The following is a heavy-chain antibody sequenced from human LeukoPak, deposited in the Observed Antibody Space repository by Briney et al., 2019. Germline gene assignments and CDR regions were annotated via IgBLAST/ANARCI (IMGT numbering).Heavy chain of an antibody. CDR2: INPNSGGT. CDR3: AVYYGSGSYYNSFDY. J-gene: IGHJ4*02. V-gene: IGHV1-2*02. Sequence: ASVKVSCKASGYTFTGYYMHWVRQALGQGLEWMGWINPNSGGTNYAQKFQGRVTMTRDTSISTAYMELSRLRSDDTAVYYCAVYYGSGSYYNSFDYWGQGTLVTVSS. CDR1: GYTFTGYY. D-gene: IGHD3-10*01.